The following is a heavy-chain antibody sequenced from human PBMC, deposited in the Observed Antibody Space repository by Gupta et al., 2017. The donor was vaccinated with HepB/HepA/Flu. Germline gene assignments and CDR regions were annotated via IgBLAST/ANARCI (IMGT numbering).Heavy chain of an antibody. J-gene: IGHJ6*02. V-gene: IGHV3-7*01. Sequence: EVQLVESGGGLVQPGGSLRLSCAASGFPFSTYWMSWVRQAPGKGLEWVANIDQDGSQKYYADSVKGRFTISRDNANSVLFLEMNSLRAEDTAMFYCARALGSSSSTWGQGTTVTVSS. CDR1: GFPFSTYW. CDR2: IDQDGSQK. CDR3: ARALGSSSST. D-gene: IGHD2-2*01.